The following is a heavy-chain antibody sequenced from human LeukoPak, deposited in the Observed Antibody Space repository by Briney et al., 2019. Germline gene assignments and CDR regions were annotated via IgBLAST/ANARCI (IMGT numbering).Heavy chain of an antibody. CDR2: INSDGGST. CDR3: ARSGDLGYYYMDV. CDR1: GFTFSRYW. V-gene: IGHV3-74*01. Sequence: PGGSLRLSCAASGFTFSRYWMHWVRQGPGKGLAWVSRINSDGGSTDYADSVKGRFTISRDNAENTLYLQMNSLRAEDTAVYYCARSGDLGYYYMDVWGKGTTVTVSS. D-gene: IGHD4-17*01. J-gene: IGHJ6*03.